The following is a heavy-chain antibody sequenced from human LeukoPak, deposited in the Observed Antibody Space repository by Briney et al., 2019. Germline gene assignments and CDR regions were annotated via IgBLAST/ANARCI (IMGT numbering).Heavy chain of an antibody. Sequence: PGGSLRLSCVASGFTFSGYWMTWVRQAPGKGLEWVANIKQDGSETYYGESVKGRFTISRDNAKNSVYLQMNSLRAEDAAVYYCGRDVTFRLDYWGQGILVTVSS. CDR3: GRDVTFRLDY. V-gene: IGHV3-7*01. CDR1: GFTFSGYW. J-gene: IGHJ4*02. CDR2: IKQDGSET. D-gene: IGHD2-21*02.